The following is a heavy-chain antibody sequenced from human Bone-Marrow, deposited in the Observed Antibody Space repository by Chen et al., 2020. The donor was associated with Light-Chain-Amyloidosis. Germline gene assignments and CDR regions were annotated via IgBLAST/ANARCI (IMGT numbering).Heavy chain of an antibody. CDR3: ARRRDRYIFDY. V-gene: IGHV5-51*01. J-gene: IGHJ4*02. CDR2: IYPDDTDA. D-gene: IGHD1-26*01. Sequence: EVQLEQSGPEVKKPGESLKLSCKGSGYTFPNYWIGWVRQMPGKGLAWMGFIYPDDTDARYRPSFEGQVTISADMSIPPAYLQCSSLKASDISMYCCARRRDRYIFDYWGQGTRVTVSS. CDR1: GYTFPNYW.